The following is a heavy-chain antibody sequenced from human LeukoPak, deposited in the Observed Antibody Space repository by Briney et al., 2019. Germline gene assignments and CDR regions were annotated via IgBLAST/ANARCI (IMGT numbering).Heavy chain of an antibody. CDR2: IYHSGNT. V-gene: IGHV4-39*01. Sequence: PSETLSLTCSVSGGSISRSTYYWGWIRQPPGRGLEWIANIYHSGNTYHNPSLKSRVTISVDTSKNQFSLKLTSVTAADTAVYYCARRVQGVIPAAHFDYWGQGTLVLVSS. J-gene: IGHJ4*02. D-gene: IGHD2-2*01. CDR3: ARRVQGVIPAAHFDY. CDR1: GGSISRSTYY.